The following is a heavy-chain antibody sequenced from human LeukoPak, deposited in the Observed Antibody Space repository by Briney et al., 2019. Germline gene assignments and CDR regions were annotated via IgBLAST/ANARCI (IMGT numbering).Heavy chain of an antibody. V-gene: IGHV1-2*02. J-gene: IGHJ2*01. D-gene: IGHD5-18*01. CDR3: TRMRGYTYGYWYLDL. CDR2: INPNSGGT. CDR1: GYTFTGYY. Sequence: GASVKVPCKASGYTFTGYYMHWVRQAPGQGLEWMGWINPNSGGTNYAQKFQGRVTMTRDASIATAYMELSSLTSEDTALYYCTRMRGYTYGYWYLDLWGRGTPVTVSS.